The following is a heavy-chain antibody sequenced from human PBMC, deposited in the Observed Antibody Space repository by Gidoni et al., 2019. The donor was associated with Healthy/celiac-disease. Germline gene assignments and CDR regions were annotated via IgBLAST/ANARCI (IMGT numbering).Heavy chain of an antibody. J-gene: IGHJ5*02. Sequence: QVQLQQWGAGLLKPSATLSLTCAVYGGSFSGYYWSWIRQPPGKGLEWIGEINHSGSTNYNPSLKSRVTISVDTSKNQFSLKLSSVTAADTAVYYCARSSLVRSWFDPWGQGTLVTVSS. D-gene: IGHD6-13*01. V-gene: IGHV4-34*01. CDR2: INHSGST. CDR3: ARSSLVRSWFDP. CDR1: GGSFSGYY.